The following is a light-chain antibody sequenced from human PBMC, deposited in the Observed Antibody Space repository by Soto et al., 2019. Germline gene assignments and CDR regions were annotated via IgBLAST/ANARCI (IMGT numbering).Light chain of an antibody. Sequence: QSVLTQPPSASGSPGQSVTISCTGTSSDVGGYSSVAWFQHHPGKAPKLMIYEVSKRPSGVPDRFSGSKSGNTASLTVSGLQAEDKADYYCISYAGSNNYVFGTGTKLTVL. J-gene: IGLJ1*01. CDR1: SSDVGGYSS. CDR3: ISYAGSNNYV. CDR2: EVS. V-gene: IGLV2-8*01.